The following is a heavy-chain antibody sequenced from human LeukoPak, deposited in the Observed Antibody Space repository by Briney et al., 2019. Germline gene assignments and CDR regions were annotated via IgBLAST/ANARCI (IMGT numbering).Heavy chain of an antibody. J-gene: IGHJ4*02. Sequence: PGGSLRLSCAASGFIFSSDSMIWVRQAPGKGLGWVSSISSTGAYIYYADSLKGRFTISRDNAKNSLYLQMNSVRADDTAVYYCARGLAAAGTRGPYWGQGTLVTVSS. CDR2: ISSTGAYI. D-gene: IGHD6-13*01. V-gene: IGHV3-21*01. CDR3: ARGLAAAGTRGPY. CDR1: GFIFSSDS.